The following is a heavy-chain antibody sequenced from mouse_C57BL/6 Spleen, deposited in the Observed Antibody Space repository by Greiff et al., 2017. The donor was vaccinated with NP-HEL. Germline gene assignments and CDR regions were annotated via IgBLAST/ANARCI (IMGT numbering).Heavy chain of an antibody. CDR1: GYTFTSYW. Sequence: QVQLQQPGAELVKPGASVKLSCKASGYTFTSYWMHWVKQRPGRGLEWIGRIDPNSGGTKYNEKFKSKATLTVDKASSTAYMQLRSRTSEDYAVYDCESHLLLRDYYAMDYWGQGTSVTVSS. CDR3: ESHLLLRDYYAMDY. D-gene: IGHD1-1*01. V-gene: IGHV1-72*01. CDR2: IDPNSGGT. J-gene: IGHJ4*01.